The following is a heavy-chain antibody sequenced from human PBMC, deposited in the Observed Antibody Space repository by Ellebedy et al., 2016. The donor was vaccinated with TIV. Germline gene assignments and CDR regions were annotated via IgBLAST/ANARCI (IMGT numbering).Heavy chain of an antibody. CDR1: GHTFSNQW. J-gene: IGHJ5*02. V-gene: IGHV5-51*01. Sequence: GESLKISCKGTGHTFSNQWIAWVRQLPGKGLEWMGIIYSGDSDTRYSPSFQGQVTISADKSNATAYLQWSRLKASDSATYYCARTSGSYLSFFDPWGQGTLVTVSS. CDR2: IYSGDSDT. CDR3: ARTSGSYLSFFDP. D-gene: IGHD1-26*01.